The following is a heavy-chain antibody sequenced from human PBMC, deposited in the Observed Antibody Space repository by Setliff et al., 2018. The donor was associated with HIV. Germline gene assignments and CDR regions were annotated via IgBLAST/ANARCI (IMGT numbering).Heavy chain of an antibody. CDR1: GYTFTYLF. J-gene: IGHJ4*02. CDR2: INPKTGDT. V-gene: IGHV1-2*02. D-gene: IGHD5-12*01. Sequence: ASVKVSCKASGYTFTYLFIHWVRLAPGRGLEWVGLINPKTGDTSYAQKFQGRVTMTRDTSISTAYMDLDRLGPDDTAVYYCARDPRFSGYAQAFDYWGQGSPVTVSS. CDR3: ARDPRFSGYAQAFDY.